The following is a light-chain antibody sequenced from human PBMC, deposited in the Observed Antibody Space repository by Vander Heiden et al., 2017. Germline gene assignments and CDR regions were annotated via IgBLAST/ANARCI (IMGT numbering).Light chain of an antibody. CDR2: DAS. CDR3: QQYNRYSPYT. V-gene: IGKV1-5*01. J-gene: IGKJ2*01. CDR1: QSISSW. Sequence: DIQMTQSPSTLSASVGDRVTITCRASQSISSWLAWYQQKPGKAPKLLIYDASSLESGVPSRFSGSGPGTEFTLTISRLQPDDFATYYCQQYNRYSPYTFGQGTKLEIK.